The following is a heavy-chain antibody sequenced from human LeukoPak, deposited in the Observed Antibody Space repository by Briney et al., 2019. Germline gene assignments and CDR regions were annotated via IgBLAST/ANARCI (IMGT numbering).Heavy chain of an antibody. CDR2: ISAYNGNT. CDR1: GYTFTSYG. Sequence: ASVKVSCKASGYTFTSYGISWVRQAPGQGLEWMGWISAYNGNTNYAQKLQGRVTMTTDTSTSTAYMELRSLRSDDTAVYYCARSHYDFWSGYHDAFDIWGQGXMVTV. J-gene: IGHJ3*02. V-gene: IGHV1-18*01. D-gene: IGHD3-3*01. CDR3: ARSHYDFWSGYHDAFDI.